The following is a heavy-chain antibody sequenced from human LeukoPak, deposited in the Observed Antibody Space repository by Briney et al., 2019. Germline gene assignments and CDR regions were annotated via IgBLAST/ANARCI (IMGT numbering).Heavy chain of an antibody. Sequence: SETLSLTCTVSGGSVSSGSYYWSWIRQPPGKGLEWIGYIYYSGSTNYNPSLRSRVTISVDTTKNQFSLKLSSVTAADTAVYYCPRRGGRTRAFWYFDLWGRGTLVTVSS. CDR2: IYYSGST. CDR1: GGSVSSGSYY. D-gene: IGHD3-16*01. V-gene: IGHV4-61*01. J-gene: IGHJ2*01. CDR3: PRRGGRTRAFWYFDL.